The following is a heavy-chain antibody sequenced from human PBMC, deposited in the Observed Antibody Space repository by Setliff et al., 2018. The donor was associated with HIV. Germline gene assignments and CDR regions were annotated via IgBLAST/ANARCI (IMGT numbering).Heavy chain of an antibody. D-gene: IGHD1-1*01. J-gene: IGHJ4*02. CDR3: AKVATWTGTTYYFES. Sequence: GGSLRLSCAASGFPFSAYIMNWVRQAPGKGLEWISYISGSSTTIYYADSVKGRFIISRDNAKNSLYPQMNSLRAEDTAVYYRAKVATWTGTTYYFESWGQGTLVTVSS. V-gene: IGHV3-48*01. CDR2: ISGSSTTI. CDR1: GFPFSAYI.